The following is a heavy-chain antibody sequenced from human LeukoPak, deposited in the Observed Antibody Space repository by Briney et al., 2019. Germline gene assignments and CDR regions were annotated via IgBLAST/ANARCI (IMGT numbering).Heavy chain of an antibody. CDR3: ASKWYCGGDCYYQIDY. V-gene: IGHV3-30*03. Sequence: SGGSLRLSCAASGFTFSTYVMHWVRQAPGKGLEWVAVISYDGSNKYYADSVKGRFTISRDNSKNTLYLQMNSLRAEDTAVYYCASKWYCGGDCYYQIDYWGQGTLVTVSS. D-gene: IGHD2-21*02. CDR1: GFTFSTYV. J-gene: IGHJ4*02. CDR2: ISYDGSNK.